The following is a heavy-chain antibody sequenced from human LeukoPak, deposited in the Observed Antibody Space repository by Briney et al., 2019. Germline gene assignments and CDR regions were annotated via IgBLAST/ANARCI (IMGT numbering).Heavy chain of an antibody. V-gene: IGHV3-66*01. Sequence: GGSLRLSCAASGFTVSTSYMTWVRQAPGKRLEWVSVIYTDGSKNYADSVQGRFTLSRDNSKNTLYLQMNSLRAEDTAVYYCARARVNVAAGIDYWGQGTLVTVSS. D-gene: IGHD6-13*01. CDR2: IYTDGSK. CDR1: GFTVSTSY. J-gene: IGHJ4*02. CDR3: ARARVNVAAGIDY.